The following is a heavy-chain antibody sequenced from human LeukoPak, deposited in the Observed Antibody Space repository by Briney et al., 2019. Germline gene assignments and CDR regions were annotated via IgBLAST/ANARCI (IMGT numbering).Heavy chain of an antibody. D-gene: IGHD4-17*01. CDR1: GFTFSSYG. V-gene: IGHV3-23*01. J-gene: IGHJ4*02. CDR2: ISGSGGST. Sequence: GGSLRLSCAASGFTFSSYGMSWVRQAPGKGLEWVSEISGSGGSTYYADSVKGRFTISRDNSKNTLYLQMNSLRAEDTALYYCAKRAYGEFDYWGQGTLVTVSS. CDR3: AKRAYGEFDY.